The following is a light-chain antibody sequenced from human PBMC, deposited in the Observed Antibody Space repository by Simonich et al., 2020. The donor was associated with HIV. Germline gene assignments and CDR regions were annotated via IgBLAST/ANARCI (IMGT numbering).Light chain of an antibody. J-gene: IGKJ4*01. CDR2: DAS. CDR1: QSVTNN. V-gene: IGKV3D-15*01. CDR3: QQYYNYPLT. Sequence: EIVMTQSPATLSVSPGERATFSCRASQSVTNNLAWYQQKPGLAPRLLIYDASSRATGIPDRFSGSGSGTDFTLTISWLQSEDFATYYCQQYYNYPLTFGGGTKVEIK.